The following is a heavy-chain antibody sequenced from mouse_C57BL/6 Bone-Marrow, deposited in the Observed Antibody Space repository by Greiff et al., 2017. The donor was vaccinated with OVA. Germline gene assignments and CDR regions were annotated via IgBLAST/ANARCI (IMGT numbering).Heavy chain of an antibody. D-gene: IGHD1-1*01. V-gene: IGHV5-9-1*02. Sequence: EVMLVESGEGLVKPGGSLKLSCAASGFTFSSYAMSWVRKTPEKRLEWVAYISSGGDYIYYADTVKGRFTISRDNARNTLYLQMSSLKSDDTAMYYCTSVRVTTVVATPLWYFAVWGTGVSFTVS. CDR3: TSVRVTTVVATPLWYFAV. CDR1: GFTFSSYA. CDR2: ISSGGDYI. J-gene: IGHJ1*03.